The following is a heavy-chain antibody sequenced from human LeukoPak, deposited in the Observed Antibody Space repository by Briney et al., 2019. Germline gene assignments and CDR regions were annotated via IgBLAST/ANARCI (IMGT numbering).Heavy chain of an antibody. CDR3: ARQPLRLPAGGYFDY. CDR1: GGSISSGDYY. V-gene: IGHV4-30-4*08. J-gene: IGHJ4*02. CDR2: IYYSGST. Sequence: SQTLSLXCTVSGGSISSGDYYWSWIRQPPGKGLEWIGCIYYSGSTYYNPSLKSRVTISVDTSKNQFSLKLSSVTAADTAVYYCARQPLRLPAGGYFDYWGQGTLVTVSS. D-gene: IGHD3-16*01.